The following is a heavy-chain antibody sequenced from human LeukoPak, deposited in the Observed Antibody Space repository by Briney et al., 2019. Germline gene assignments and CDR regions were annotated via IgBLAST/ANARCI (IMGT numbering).Heavy chain of an antibody. CDR1: GFTVSSNY. CDR3: ARQAVAGLIDY. CDR2: IYSGGST. Sequence: GGSLRLSCAASGFTVSSNYMSWVRQAPGKGLEWVSVIYSGGSTYYADSVKGRFTISRDNSKNTLYLQMNSLRAGDTAVYYCARQAVAGLIDYWGQGTLVTVSS. J-gene: IGHJ4*02. D-gene: IGHD6-19*01. V-gene: IGHV3-66*04.